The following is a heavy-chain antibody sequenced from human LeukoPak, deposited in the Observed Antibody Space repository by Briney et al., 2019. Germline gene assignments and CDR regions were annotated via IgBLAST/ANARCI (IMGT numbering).Heavy chain of an antibody. CDR3: ASLRFIGYYYYMDV. Sequence: SETLSLTCTVSGGSISSSSYYWGWIRQPPGQGLEWIGSIYYSGSTYYNPSLKSRVTISVDTSKNQFSLKLSSVTAADTAVYYCASLRFIGYYYYMDVWGKGTTVTVSS. J-gene: IGHJ6*03. D-gene: IGHD5/OR15-5a*01. CDR1: GGSISSSSYY. CDR2: IYYSGST. V-gene: IGHV4-39*01.